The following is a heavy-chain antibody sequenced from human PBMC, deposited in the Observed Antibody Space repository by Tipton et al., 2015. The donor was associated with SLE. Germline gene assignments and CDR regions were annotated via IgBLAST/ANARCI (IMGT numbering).Heavy chain of an antibody. J-gene: IGHJ2*01. CDR2: INHSGST. V-gene: IGHV4-39*07. CDR1: GGSISSSSYY. CDR3: ARPNRGYFDL. Sequence: TLSLTCTVSGGSISSSSYYWGWIRQPPGKGLEWIGEINHSGSTNYNPSLKSRVTISVDTSKNQFSLKLSSVTAADTAVYYCARPNRGYFDLWGRGTLVTVSS. D-gene: IGHD7-27*01.